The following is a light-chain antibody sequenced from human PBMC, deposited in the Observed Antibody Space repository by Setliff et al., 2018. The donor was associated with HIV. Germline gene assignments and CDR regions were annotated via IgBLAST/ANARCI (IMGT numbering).Light chain of an antibody. J-gene: IGLJ1*01. V-gene: IGLV1-47*01. CDR2: RNN. Sequence: QSALTQPPSASGTPGQRVTISCSGSSSNIGSNYVYWYQQLPGTAPKLLIYRNNQRPSGVPDRFSGSKSGTSASLAISGLRSEDEADYYCAAWDDSLRGFYVFGTGTKVTV. CDR1: SSNIGSNY. CDR3: AAWDDSLRGFYV.